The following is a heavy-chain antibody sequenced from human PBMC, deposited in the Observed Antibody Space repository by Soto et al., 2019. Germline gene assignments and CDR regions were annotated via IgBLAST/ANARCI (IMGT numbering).Heavy chain of an antibody. J-gene: IGHJ5*02. CDR2: ISTYSGDT. V-gene: IGHV1-18*01. CDR1: GYTFFTYD. CDR3: ARHHGPTTSENWFDP. D-gene: IGHD5-12*01. Sequence: QVHLVQSGVEVKTPGASVKVSCQASGYTFFTYDISWVRQAPGQGLEWMGWISTYSGDTKYAQKFQGRVTMTTDTSTTTADLELRSLRSDHTAVYYCARHHGPTTSENWFDPWGQGTLVTVSS.